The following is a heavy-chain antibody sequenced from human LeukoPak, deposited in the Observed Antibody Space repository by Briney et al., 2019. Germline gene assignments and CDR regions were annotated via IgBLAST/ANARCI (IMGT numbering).Heavy chain of an antibody. CDR1: GYSFIGYH. CDR3: ASVEMATIGFEH. Sequence: ASVKVSCKASGYSFIGYHMHWVRQAPGQGLEWKGWTNPNTGGTKYAQKFQGRVTMTRDTSISTAYMELSSLRSDDTAVYFCASVEMATIGFEHWGQGTLVTVSS. V-gene: IGHV1-2*02. CDR2: TNPNTGGT. J-gene: IGHJ4*02. D-gene: IGHD5-12*01.